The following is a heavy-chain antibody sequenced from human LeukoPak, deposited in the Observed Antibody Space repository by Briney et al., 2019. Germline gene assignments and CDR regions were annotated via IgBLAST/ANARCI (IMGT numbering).Heavy chain of an antibody. CDR2: IKQDGSEK. J-gene: IGHJ4*02. D-gene: IGHD6-13*01. Sequence: QPGGSLRLSCAASGFTFSDYWMSWVRQAPGKGLEWVANIKQDGSEKYYLDSVKGRFTISRDNAKNSLYLIMERLRVEDTAVYYCARSAAGFDYWGQGTLVTVSS. V-gene: IGHV3-7*01. CDR1: GFTFSDYW. CDR3: ARSAAGFDY.